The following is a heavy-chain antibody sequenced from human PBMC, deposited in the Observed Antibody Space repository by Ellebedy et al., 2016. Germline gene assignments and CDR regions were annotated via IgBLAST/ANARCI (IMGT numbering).Heavy chain of an antibody. CDR1: WFRFSDST. V-gene: IGHV3-73*01. J-gene: IGHJ5*02. Sequence: GESLKISCAASWFRFSDSTVHWVRQAPGKGPEWVGLIRSKANSYATKYTASVKGIFTISRDDSKSTAYLQMNSLKTEDKAVNYCDISGFDPWGQGTLVTVSS. CDR2: IRSKANSYAT. D-gene: IGHD3-9*01. CDR3: DISGFDP.